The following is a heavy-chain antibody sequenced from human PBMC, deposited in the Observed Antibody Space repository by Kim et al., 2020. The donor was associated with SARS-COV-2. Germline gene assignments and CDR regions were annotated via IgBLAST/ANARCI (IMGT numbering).Heavy chain of an antibody. J-gene: IGHJ5*02. CDR3: ATAAAVCGGATSCPRWFDP. V-gene: IGHV1-24*01. Sequence: ASVKVSCKVSGYTLTELSMHWVRQAPGKGLEWMGGFDPEDGETIYAQKFQGRVTMTEDTSTDTAYMELSSLRSEDTAVYYCATAAAVCGGATSCPRWFDPWGQGTLVTVSS. D-gene: IGHD1-26*01. CDR1: GYTLTELS. CDR2: FDPEDGET.